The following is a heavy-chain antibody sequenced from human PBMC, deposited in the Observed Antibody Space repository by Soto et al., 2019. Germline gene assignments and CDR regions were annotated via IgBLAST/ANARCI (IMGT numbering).Heavy chain of an antibody. V-gene: IGHV1-18*01. D-gene: IGHD3-3*02. CDR1: GYTFSRYG. Sequence: QAKLVQSGGEVKKPGASVKVSCKASGYTFSRYGFSWVRQAPGQGLEWMGRISGYNGDTKYSQKFQDRVTMTTDKTTNTGYMDLRSLTSDDTAVYYCARVNIFGADTSTPYNYGMDVWGQGTTVTVSS. CDR2: ISGYNGDT. CDR3: ARVNIFGADTSTPYNYGMDV. J-gene: IGHJ6*01.